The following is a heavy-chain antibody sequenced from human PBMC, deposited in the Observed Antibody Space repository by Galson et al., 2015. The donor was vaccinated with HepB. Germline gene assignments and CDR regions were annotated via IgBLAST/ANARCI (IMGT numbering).Heavy chain of an antibody. CDR3: TTVVAGWFGEYAFDY. CDR2: IKSKTDGGTT. J-gene: IGHJ4*02. Sequence: SLRLSCAASGFTFSNAWMNWVRQAPGKGLEWVGRIKSKTDGGTTDYAAPVKGRFTISRDDSKNTLYLQMNSLKTEDTAVYYCTTVVAGWFGEYAFDYWGQGTLVTVSS. CDR1: GFTFSNAW. D-gene: IGHD3-10*01. V-gene: IGHV3-15*07.